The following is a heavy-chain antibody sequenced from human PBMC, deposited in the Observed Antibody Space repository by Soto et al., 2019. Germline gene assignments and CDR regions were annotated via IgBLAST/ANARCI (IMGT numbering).Heavy chain of an antibody. Sequence: SETLSLTCAVYGGSFSGYYWSWIRQPPGKGLEWIGEINHSGSTNYNPSLKSRVTISVDTSKNQFSLKLSSVTAEDTAVYYCAKGPSSMGATAYYYGMDVWGQGTTVTVSS. CDR2: INHSGST. CDR3: AKGPSSMGATAYYYGMDV. D-gene: IGHD1-26*01. J-gene: IGHJ6*02. V-gene: IGHV4-34*01. CDR1: GGSFSGYY.